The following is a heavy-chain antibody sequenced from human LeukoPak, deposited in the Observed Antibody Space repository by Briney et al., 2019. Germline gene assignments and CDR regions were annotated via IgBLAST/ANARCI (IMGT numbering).Heavy chain of an antibody. CDR1: GFTFSDSY. CDR2: VSGSGHDI. Sequence: PGGSLRLSCAASGFTFSDSYMTWVRQAPGKGVEWVAYVSGSGHDINYSESAKGRFTISRDNAKNSLYLQMNSLRAEDTAVYYCATIDYWGQGTLVTVSS. CDR3: ATIDY. J-gene: IGHJ4*02. V-gene: IGHV3-11*06.